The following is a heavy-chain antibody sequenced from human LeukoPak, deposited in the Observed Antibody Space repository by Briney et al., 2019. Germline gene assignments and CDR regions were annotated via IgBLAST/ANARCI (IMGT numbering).Heavy chain of an antibody. J-gene: IGHJ6*03. V-gene: IGHV4-38-2*02. CDR2: ISHSGST. CDR3: AKQVGGGYYYNYMDV. CDR1: GYYISSGYY. D-gene: IGHD6-6*01. Sequence: PSETLSLTCTVSGYYISSGYYWGWIRQPPGKGLEWIGSISHSGSTFSNPSLKSRVTMSLDTSKNQFSLKLTSVTAADTAVYYCAKQVGGGYYYNYMDVWVKGTTVTVSS.